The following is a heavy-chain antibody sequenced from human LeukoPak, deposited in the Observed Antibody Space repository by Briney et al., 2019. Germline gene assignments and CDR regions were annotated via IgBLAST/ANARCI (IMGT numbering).Heavy chain of an antibody. Sequence: GRSLRLSRAASAVTFSNYAMSWVRQPQGNGLEWDSSIRVSGGSTYYADSVKGRFTISRDNSKNTLYLQINSLRAEDTVVYYCAKKYGSGSYQYMDVWGKGTTVTVSS. V-gene: IGHV3-23*01. J-gene: IGHJ6*03. CDR1: AVTFSNYA. CDR2: IRVSGGST. CDR3: AKKYGSGSYQYMDV. D-gene: IGHD3-10*01.